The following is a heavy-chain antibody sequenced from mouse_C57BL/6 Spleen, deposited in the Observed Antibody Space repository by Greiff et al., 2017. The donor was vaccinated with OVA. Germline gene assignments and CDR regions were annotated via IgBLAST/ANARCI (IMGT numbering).Heavy chain of an antibody. CDR3: ARIAYYGSSYNAMDY. CDR2: ISDGGSYT. D-gene: IGHD1-1*01. CDR1: GFTFSSYA. J-gene: IGHJ4*01. Sequence: VQLKESGGGLVKPGGSLKLSCAASGFTFSSYAMSWVRQTPEKRLEWVATISDGGSYTYYPDNVEGRFTISSDNAKNNLYLQMSHLKSEDTAMYYCARIAYYGSSYNAMDYWGQGTSVTVSS. V-gene: IGHV5-4*01.